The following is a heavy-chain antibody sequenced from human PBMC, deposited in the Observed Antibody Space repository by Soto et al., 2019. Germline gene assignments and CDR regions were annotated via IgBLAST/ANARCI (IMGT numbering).Heavy chain of an antibody. CDR1: GFTFSSYS. CDR3: AKARAQYYDFWSGYPVDY. Sequence: PGGSLRLSCAASGFTFSSYSMNWVRQAPGKGLEWVSSISGSSGSTYYADSVKGRFTISRDNSKNTLYLQMNSLRAEDTAVYYCAKARAQYYDFWSGYPVDYWGQGTLVTVSS. CDR2: ISGSSGST. V-gene: IGHV3-23*01. J-gene: IGHJ4*02. D-gene: IGHD3-3*01.